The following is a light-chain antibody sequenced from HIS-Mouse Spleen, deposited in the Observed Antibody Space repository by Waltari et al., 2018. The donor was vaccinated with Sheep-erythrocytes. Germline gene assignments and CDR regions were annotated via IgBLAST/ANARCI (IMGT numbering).Light chain of an antibody. CDR2: DVS. CDR1: SSDVGGYNY. CDR3: CSYAGSYTWV. V-gene: IGLV2-11*01. Sequence: QSALTQPRSVSGSPGQSVTISCTGTSSDVGGYNYVSWHQQHPGKAPKLMIYDVSKRPSGVPYRCSGAKSGNTASLTISGLQAEDEADYYCCSYAGSYTWVFGGGTKLTVL. J-gene: IGLJ3*02.